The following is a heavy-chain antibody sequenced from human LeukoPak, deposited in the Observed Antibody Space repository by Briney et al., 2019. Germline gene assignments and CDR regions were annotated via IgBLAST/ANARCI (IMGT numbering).Heavy chain of an antibody. Sequence: GGSLRLSCAASGFTFSSYAMHWVRQAPGKGLEYVSTISSNGGSTYYANSVKGRFTISRDNSKNTLYLQMGSLRAEGMAVYYCARGLVVVPAAMAYWGQGTLVTVSS. V-gene: IGHV3-64*01. CDR3: ARGLVVVPAAMAY. CDR1: GFTFSSYA. D-gene: IGHD2-2*01. J-gene: IGHJ4*02. CDR2: ISSNGGST.